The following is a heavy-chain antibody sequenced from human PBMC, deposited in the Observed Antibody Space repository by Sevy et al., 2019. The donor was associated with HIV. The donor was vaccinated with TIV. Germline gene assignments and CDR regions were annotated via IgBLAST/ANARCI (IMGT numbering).Heavy chain of an antibody. J-gene: IGHJ5*02. D-gene: IGHD6-19*01. V-gene: IGHV6-1*01. CDR3: ARDHLASSGWYEGNWFDP. CDR1: GDSVSSNSAA. Sequence: SQTLSLTCAISGDSVSSNSAAWNWIRQSPSRGLEWLGRTYYRSKWYNDYAVSVKSRITINPETSKNQFSLQLNSVTPEDTAVYYCARDHLASSGWYEGNWFDPWGQGTLVTVSS. CDR2: TYYRSKWYN.